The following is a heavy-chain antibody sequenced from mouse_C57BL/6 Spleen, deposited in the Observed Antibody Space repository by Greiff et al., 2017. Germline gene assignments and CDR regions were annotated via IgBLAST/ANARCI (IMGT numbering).Heavy chain of an antibody. D-gene: IGHD1-1*01. CDR2: IHPNSGST. Sequence: QVQLQQPGAELVKPGASVKLSCKASGYTFTSYWMHWVKQRPGQGLEWIGMIHPNSGSTNYNEKFKSKATLTVDKSSSTAYMQLSSLTSEDSAVYYCARSLYYGSRDYAMDYWGQGTSVTVSS. CDR1: GYTFTSYW. J-gene: IGHJ4*01. V-gene: IGHV1-64*01. CDR3: ARSLYYGSRDYAMDY.